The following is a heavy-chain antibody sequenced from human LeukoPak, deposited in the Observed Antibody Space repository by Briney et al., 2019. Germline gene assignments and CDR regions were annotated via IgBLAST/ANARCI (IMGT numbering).Heavy chain of an antibody. J-gene: IGHJ4*02. CDR3: ARATVTTKGTIYWGRVGAGYYFDY. D-gene: IGHD4-17*01. CDR1: GFTVSSNY. Sequence: GGSLRLSCAASGFTVSSNYMSWVRQAPGKGLEWVSVIYSGGSTYYADSVKGRFTISRDNSKNTLYLQMNSLRAEDTAVYYCARATVTTKGTIYWGRVGAGYYFDYWGQGTLVTVSS. V-gene: IGHV3-53*01. CDR2: IYSGGST.